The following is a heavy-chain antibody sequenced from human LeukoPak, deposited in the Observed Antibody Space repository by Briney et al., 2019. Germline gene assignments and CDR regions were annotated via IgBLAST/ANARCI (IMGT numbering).Heavy chain of an antibody. J-gene: IGHJ4*02. CDR3: KRDTEGTLDY. D-gene: IGHD3-10*01. CDR1: EFTFTNSW. Sequence: GGSLRLSCAASEFTFTNSWMAWGRQAPGKGLEWVANIKQDASTKHYADSLKGRFTISRDNPKNSLYLQMNNLRADDTAIYYWKRDTEGTLDYWGQGILVTVAS. V-gene: IGHV3-7*01. CDR2: IKQDASTK.